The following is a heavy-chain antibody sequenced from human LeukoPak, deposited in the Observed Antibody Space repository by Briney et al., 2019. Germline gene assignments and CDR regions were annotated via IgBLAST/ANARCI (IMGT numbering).Heavy chain of an antibody. J-gene: IGHJ4*02. Sequence: GRSLRLSCAASGFTFDDYAMHWVRQAPGKGLEWVSGISWNSGSIGYADSVKGRFTISRDNAKNSLYLQMNSLRAEDTALYYCAKDRYGSASREVFDYWGQGTLVTVSS. CDR3: AKDRYGSASREVFDY. CDR2: ISWNSGSI. D-gene: IGHD3-10*01. V-gene: IGHV3-9*01. CDR1: GFTFDDYA.